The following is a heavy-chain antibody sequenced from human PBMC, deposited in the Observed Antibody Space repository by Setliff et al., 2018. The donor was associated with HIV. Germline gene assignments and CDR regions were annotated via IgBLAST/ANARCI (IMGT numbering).Heavy chain of an antibody. CDR1: GFRFRSYW. Sequence: PGGSLRLSCAASGFRFRSYWMSWVRQAPGKGLESVANVKQDGTETLYVDSVKGRFTISRDNANNLVSLQMNSLRVEDTAVYFCARWGSGSYERVFDYWGQGMLVTVSS. CDR2: VKQDGTET. CDR3: ARWGSGSYERVFDY. D-gene: IGHD1-26*01. V-gene: IGHV3-7*01. J-gene: IGHJ4*02.